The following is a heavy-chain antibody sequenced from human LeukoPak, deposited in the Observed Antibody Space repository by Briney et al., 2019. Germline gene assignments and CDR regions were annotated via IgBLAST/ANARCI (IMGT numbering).Heavy chain of an antibody. J-gene: IGHJ4*02. CDR1: GGSFSGYY. D-gene: IGHD1-26*01. Sequence: SETLSLTCAVYGGSFSGYYWSWIRQPPGKGLEWIGEINHSGSTNYNPSLKSRVTISVDTSKNQFSLNLSSVTAADTAMYYCARSAGSYFVWGQGTLVTVSS. CDR2: INHSGST. V-gene: IGHV4-34*01. CDR3: ARSAGSYFV.